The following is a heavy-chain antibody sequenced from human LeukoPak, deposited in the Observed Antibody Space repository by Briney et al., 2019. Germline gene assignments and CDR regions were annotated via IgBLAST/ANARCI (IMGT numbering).Heavy chain of an antibody. CDR1: GFTFSYYG. Sequence: GRSLRLSCAASGFTFSYYGMHWVRQAPGKGLEWVAGIQSDGSKTYYEESVRGRFTVSRDVSKSTLYLQMNRLRAEDTAVYYCARDLGWWGLDSSDIWGQGTMVIVSS. CDR2: IQSDGSKT. D-gene: IGHD6-19*01. CDR3: ARDLGWWGLDSSDI. J-gene: IGHJ3*02. V-gene: IGHV3-33*01.